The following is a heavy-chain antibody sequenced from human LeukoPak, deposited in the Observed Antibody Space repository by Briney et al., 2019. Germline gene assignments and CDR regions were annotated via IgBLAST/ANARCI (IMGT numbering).Heavy chain of an antibody. CDR2: INSDGSST. CDR3: ARAIPDRGYSYGYHYYYGMDV. V-gene: IGHV3-74*01. D-gene: IGHD5-18*01. J-gene: IGHJ6*02. CDR1: GFTFSSYW. Sequence: PGGSLRLSCAASGFTFSSYWMHWVRQAPGKGLVWVSRINSDGSSTSYADSVKGRFTISRDNAKNTLYLQMNSLRAEDTAVYYCARAIPDRGYSYGYHYYYGMDVWGQGTTVTVSS.